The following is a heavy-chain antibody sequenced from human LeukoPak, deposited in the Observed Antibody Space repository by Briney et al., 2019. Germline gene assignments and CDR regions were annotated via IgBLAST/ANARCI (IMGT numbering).Heavy chain of an antibody. CDR2: IYPGDSDT. Sequence: GESLKISCKGSGYSFTSFWIGWVRQMPGRGLEWMGIIYPGDSDTRYSPSFQGQVTISADKSVSTAYLQWSSLKASDTAMYYCARQAYGSGSYSPHWGQGTLVTVSS. D-gene: IGHD3-10*01. V-gene: IGHV5-51*01. CDR3: ARQAYGSGSYSPH. CDR1: GYSFTSFW. J-gene: IGHJ4*02.